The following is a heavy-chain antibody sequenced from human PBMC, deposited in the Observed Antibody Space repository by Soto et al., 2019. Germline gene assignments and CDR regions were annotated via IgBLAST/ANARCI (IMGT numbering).Heavy chain of an antibody. CDR2: IREDGSVK. D-gene: IGHD3-10*01. V-gene: IGHV3-7*03. CDR1: GFTFSAFW. Sequence: EVQLVESGGRLVQPGGSLRLSCAASGFTFSAFWMTWVRQAPGKGLEWVVNIREDGSVKYYADSVKGRFTISRDNAKNALFLLMNSLRVEDTAVYYCARDRVAGRTYYFDYWGQGTLVTVSS. J-gene: IGHJ4*02. CDR3: ARDRVAGRTYYFDY.